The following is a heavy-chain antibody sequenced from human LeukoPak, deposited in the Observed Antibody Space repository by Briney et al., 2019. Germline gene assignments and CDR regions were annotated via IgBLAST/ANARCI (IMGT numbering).Heavy chain of an antibody. V-gene: IGHV1-8*02. Sequence: ASVKVSCKASGGTFSSYAISWVRQATGQGLEWMGWMNPNSGNTGYAQKFQGRVTMTRNTSISTAYMELSSLRSEDTAVYYCARGRNSRLRYCSSTSCYTGIDYWGQGTLVTVSS. CDR2: MNPNSGNT. CDR3: ARGRNSRLRYCSSTSCYTGIDY. J-gene: IGHJ4*02. D-gene: IGHD2-2*02. CDR1: GGTFSSYA.